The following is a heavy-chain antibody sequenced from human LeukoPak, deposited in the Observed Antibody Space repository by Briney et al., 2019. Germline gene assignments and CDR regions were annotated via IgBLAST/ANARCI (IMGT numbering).Heavy chain of an antibody. V-gene: IGHV4-39*07. CDR3: ARWVGNRNWFDP. CDR1: GGSISSGSYL. CDR2: ISYSGST. J-gene: IGHJ5*02. Sequence: SETLSLTCTVSGGSISSGSYLWGCIRQSPGKGLEWIGSISYSGSTYYNPSLKSRVTVSVDTSKNQFSLKVTSVTAADTAVCYCARWVGNRNWFDPWGQGTLVTVSS. D-gene: IGHD1-26*01.